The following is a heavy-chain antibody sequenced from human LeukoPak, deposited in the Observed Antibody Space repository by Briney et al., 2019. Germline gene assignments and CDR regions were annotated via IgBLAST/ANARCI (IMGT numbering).Heavy chain of an antibody. J-gene: IGHJ1*01. CDR1: GFTFSSYT. CDR3: AKYFGYSSGWIHH. Sequence: GGSLRLSCAASGFTFSSYTMSWVRQAPGKGLEWVSAISGSGGNTYYADSVKGRFTISRDNSKNTLYLQMNSLRAEDAAVYYCAKYFGYSSGWIHHWGQGTLVTVSS. CDR2: ISGSGGNT. V-gene: IGHV3-23*01. D-gene: IGHD6-19*01.